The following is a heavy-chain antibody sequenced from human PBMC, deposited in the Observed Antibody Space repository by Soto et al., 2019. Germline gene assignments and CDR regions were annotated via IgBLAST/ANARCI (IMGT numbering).Heavy chain of an antibody. D-gene: IGHD3-3*01. V-gene: IGHV4-31*03. Sequence: QVQLQESGPGLVKPSQTLSLTCTVSGGSISSGGYYWSWIRQHPGKGLEWIGYIYYSGSTYYNPSLKSRVTISVDTSKNQFSLKLSSVTAADTAVYYCARDINDFWSGYSNWFDPWGQGTLVTVSS. CDR3: ARDINDFWSGYSNWFDP. CDR1: GGSISSGGYY. J-gene: IGHJ5*02. CDR2: IYYSGST.